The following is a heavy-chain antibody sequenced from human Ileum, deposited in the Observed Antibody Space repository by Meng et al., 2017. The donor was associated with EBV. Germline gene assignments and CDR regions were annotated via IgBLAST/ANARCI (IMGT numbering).Heavy chain of an antibody. Sequence: VQLSEAGPGRGEPSGSLALNCAVPGGSISSSYWWRWVRQAPGKGLEWIGEIHHTESTNYNPSLKSRVTISVDKSKNQFSLKLSSVTAADTAVYYCARESYSDSSGYYSLDYWGQGSLVTVSS. CDR1: GGSISSSYW. V-gene: IGHV4-4*02. CDR2: IHHTEST. J-gene: IGHJ4*02. D-gene: IGHD3-22*01. CDR3: ARESYSDSSGYYSLDY.